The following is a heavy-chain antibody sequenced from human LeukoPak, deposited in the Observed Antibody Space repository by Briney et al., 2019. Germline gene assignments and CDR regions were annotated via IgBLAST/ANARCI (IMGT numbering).Heavy chain of an antibody. D-gene: IGHD4-17*01. CDR3: AIRTTAIDY. CDR1: GGSISSYY. CDR2: IYYSGST. V-gene: IGHV4-59*12. J-gene: IGHJ4*02. Sequence: SETLSLTCTVSGGSISSYYWSWIRQPPGKGLEWIGYIYYSGSTNYNPSLKSRVTISVDTSKNQFSLKLSSVTAADTAVYYCAIRTTAIDYWGQGTLVTVSS.